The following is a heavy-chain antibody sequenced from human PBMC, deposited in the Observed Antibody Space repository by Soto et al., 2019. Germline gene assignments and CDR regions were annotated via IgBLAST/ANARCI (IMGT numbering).Heavy chain of an antibody. Sequence: PGGALRPSCEDSLFNCSEFDMRWVRQPTGKGLEWVSTIGISGDTYYAVSVKGRFTISRDNAKNSLSLQMNSLRAGDRALYFCARGQEVGAHFFDSWGQGTQVTVSS. CDR1: LFNCSEFD. J-gene: IGHJ4*02. CDR3: ARGQEVGAHFFDS. CDR2: IGISGDT. D-gene: IGHD2-15*01. V-gene: IGHV3-13*04.